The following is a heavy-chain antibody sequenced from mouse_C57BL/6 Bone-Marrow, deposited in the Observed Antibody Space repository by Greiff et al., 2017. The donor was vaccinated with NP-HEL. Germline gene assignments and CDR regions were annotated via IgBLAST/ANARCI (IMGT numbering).Heavy chain of an antibody. V-gene: IGHV6-3*01. D-gene: IGHD1-1*01. Sequence: EVRLVESGGGLVQPGGSMKLSCVASGFTFSNYWMNWVRQSPEKGLEWVAQIRLKSDNYATHYAESVKGRFTISRDDSKSSVYLQMNNLRAEDTGIYYCTGFITTVAGAMDYWGQGTSVTVSS. CDR1: GFTFSNYW. CDR2: IRLKSDNYAT. CDR3: TGFITTVAGAMDY. J-gene: IGHJ4*01.